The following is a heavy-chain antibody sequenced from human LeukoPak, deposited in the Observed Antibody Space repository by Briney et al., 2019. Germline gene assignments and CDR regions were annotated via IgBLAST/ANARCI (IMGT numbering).Heavy chain of an antibody. V-gene: IGHV3-7*01. D-gene: IGHD2-15*01. CDR2: IKQDGSEK. CDR1: GFTFSDYY. J-gene: IGHJ4*02. Sequence: GGSLRLSCAASGFTFSDYYMSWIRQAPGKGLEWVANIKQDGSEKYYVDSVKGRFTISRDNAKNSLYLQMNSLRAEDTAVYYCARERVVAATNDYWGQGTLVTVSS. CDR3: ARERVVAATNDY.